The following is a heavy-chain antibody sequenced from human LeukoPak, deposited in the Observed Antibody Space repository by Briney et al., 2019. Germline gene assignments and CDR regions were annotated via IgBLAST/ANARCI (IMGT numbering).Heavy chain of an antibody. CDR3: ARGTGSAVGSTDLDY. Sequence: GGSLRLSCAASGFTFSSYAMHWVRQAPGKGLEWVAVISYDGSNKYYADSVKGLFTISRDNSKNTLYLQMNSLRAEDTAVYYCARGTGSAVGSTDLDYWGQGTLVTVSS. CDR2: ISYDGSNK. D-gene: IGHD4-17*01. V-gene: IGHV3-30-3*01. CDR1: GFTFSSYA. J-gene: IGHJ4*02.